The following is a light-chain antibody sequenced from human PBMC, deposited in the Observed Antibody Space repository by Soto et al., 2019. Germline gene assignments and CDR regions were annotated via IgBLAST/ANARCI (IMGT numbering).Light chain of an antibody. V-gene: IGKV4-1*01. Sequence: DIVMTQSPDSLAVSLGERATINCKSSQSVLYSSNNKNYLAWYQQKPRQPPKLLIYWASTRESGVPDRFSGSGCGTDFTLTISSLQAEDVAVYYCQQYYSTPLAFGQGTKVEIK. CDR2: WAS. J-gene: IGKJ1*01. CDR1: QSVLYSSNNKNY. CDR3: QQYYSTPLA.